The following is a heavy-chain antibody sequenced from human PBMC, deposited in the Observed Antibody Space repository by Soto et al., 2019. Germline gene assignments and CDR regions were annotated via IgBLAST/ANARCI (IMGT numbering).Heavy chain of an antibody. CDR1: NGSISSGY. CDR3: TGAYYDISGYSLDP. D-gene: IGHD3-22*01. Sequence: SETLSLTCSVSNGSISSGYWTWIRQPPGKGLEWIGYIYYGGSINYNPSLKSRVIISVDTAKNQFSLSLSSVTAADTAVYYCTGAYYDISGYSLDPWGQGTSVIVSS. J-gene: IGHJ5*02. CDR2: IYYGGSI. V-gene: IGHV4-59*01.